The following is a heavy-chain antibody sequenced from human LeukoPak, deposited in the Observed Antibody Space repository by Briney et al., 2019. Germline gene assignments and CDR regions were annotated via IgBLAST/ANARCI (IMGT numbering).Heavy chain of an antibody. CDR1: TFNFGLYV. J-gene: IGHJ4*02. V-gene: IGHV3-48*03. D-gene: IGHD2-2*01. CDR2: ISSSGSTI. CDR3: ARLEYQLLQAPIDY. Sequence: GGSLRLSCEASTFNFGLYVMTWVRQAPGKGPEWVSYISSSGSTIYYADSVKGRFTISRDNAKNSLYLQMNSLRAEDTAVYYCARLEYQLLQAPIDYWGQGTLVTVSS.